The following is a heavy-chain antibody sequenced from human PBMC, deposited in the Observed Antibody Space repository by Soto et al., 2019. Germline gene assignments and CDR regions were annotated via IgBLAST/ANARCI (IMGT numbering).Heavy chain of an antibody. CDR2: ISYDGSNK. CDR1: GFTFSSYG. CDR3: AKEGYCSSTSCSPQPPYYYYYGMDV. V-gene: IGHV3-30*18. Sequence: VQLVESGGGVVQPGRSLRLSCAASGFTFSSYGMHWVRQAPGKGLEWVAVISYDGSNKYYADSVKGRFTISRDNSKNTLYLQMNSLRAEDTAVYYCAKEGYCSSTSCSPQPPYYYYYGMDVWGQGTTVTVSS. D-gene: IGHD2-2*01. J-gene: IGHJ6*02.